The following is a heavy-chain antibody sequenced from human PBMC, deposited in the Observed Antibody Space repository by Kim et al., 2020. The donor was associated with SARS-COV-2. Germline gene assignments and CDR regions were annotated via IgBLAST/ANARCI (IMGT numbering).Heavy chain of an antibody. CDR1: GGSFRGYY. D-gene: IGHD6-13*01. CDR2: INHSGST. Sequence: SETLSLTCAVYGGSFRGYYWSWIRQPPGKGLEWIGEINHSGSTNYNPSLKSRVTISVNTTKNQFSLKLSSVTAADTAVYYCARGGSSWYNWFDPWGQGTLVTVSS. V-gene: IGHV4-34*01. J-gene: IGHJ5*02. CDR3: ARGGSSWYNWFDP.